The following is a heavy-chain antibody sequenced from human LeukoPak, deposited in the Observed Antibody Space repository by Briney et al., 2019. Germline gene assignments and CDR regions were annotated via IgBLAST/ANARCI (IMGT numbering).Heavy chain of an antibody. Sequence: GGSLRLSCAASGFTFSSYSMNWVRQAPGKGLEWVSYISSSSSTICYADSVKGRFTISRDNAKNSLYLQMNSLRAEDTAVYYCARDPPRVGATPPGSKAADYWGQGTLVTVSS. D-gene: IGHD1-26*01. CDR1: GFTFSSYS. J-gene: IGHJ4*02. V-gene: IGHV3-48*01. CDR2: ISSSSSTI. CDR3: ARDPPRVGATPPGSKAADY.